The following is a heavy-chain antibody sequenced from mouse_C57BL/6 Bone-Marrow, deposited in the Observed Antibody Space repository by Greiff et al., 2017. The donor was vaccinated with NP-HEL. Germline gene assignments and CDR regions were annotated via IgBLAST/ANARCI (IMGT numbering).Heavy chain of an antibody. V-gene: IGHV5-17*01. CDR2: ISSGSSTI. CDR3: ARGGNLYYAMDY. Sequence: DVMLVESGGGLVKPGGSLKLSCAASGFTFSDYGMHWVRQAPEKGLEWVAYISSGSSTIYYADTVKGRFTISRDNAKNTLFLQMTSLRSEDTAMYYCARGGNLYYAMDYWGQGTSVTVSS. CDR1: GFTFSDYG. D-gene: IGHD2-1*01. J-gene: IGHJ4*01.